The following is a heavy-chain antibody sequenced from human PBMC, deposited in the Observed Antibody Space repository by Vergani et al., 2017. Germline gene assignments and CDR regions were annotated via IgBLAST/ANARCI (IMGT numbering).Heavy chain of an antibody. CDR1: GFTFSDYY. CDR2: IYSGGST. D-gene: IGHD3-10*01. Sequence: VHLVESGGGLVKPGGSLRLSCAASGFTFSDYYMTWIRQAPGKGLEWVSVIYSGGSTYYADSVKGRFTISRDNSKNTLYLQMNSLRAEDTAVYYCARDRGIYYFDYWGQGTLVTVSS. J-gene: IGHJ4*02. CDR3: ARDRGIYYFDY. V-gene: IGHV3-66*01.